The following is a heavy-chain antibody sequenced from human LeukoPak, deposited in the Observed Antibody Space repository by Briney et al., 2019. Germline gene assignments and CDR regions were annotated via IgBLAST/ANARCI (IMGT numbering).Heavy chain of an antibody. CDR1: GGTFSSYA. D-gene: IGHD5-12*01. J-gene: IGHJ4*02. V-gene: IGHV1-69*01. CDR3: ARGRRGIVATITGYFDY. CDR2: IIPIFGTA. Sequence: ASVKVSCKASGGTFSSYAISWVRQAPGQGLEWMGGIIPIFGTANYAQKFQGRVTITADESTSTAYMELSSLRSEDTAVYYCARGRRGIVATITGYFDYWGQGTLVTVSS.